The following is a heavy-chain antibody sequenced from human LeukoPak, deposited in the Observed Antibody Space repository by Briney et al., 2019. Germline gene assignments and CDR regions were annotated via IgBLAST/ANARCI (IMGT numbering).Heavy chain of an antibody. D-gene: IGHD5-24*01. CDR2: IGPEERRK. J-gene: IGHJ3*02. V-gene: IGHV3-7*01. Sequence: GGSLRLSCEASGFSFSGSWMNWVRQAPGRGLEWVAIIGPEERRKNYLDSVKGRFTISRDNAKNTLYLQMNRLRAEYTAVYYCARDGSYKNDGWQDAFDIWGQGTMVTVSS. CDR3: ARDGSYKNDGWQDAFDI. CDR1: GFSFSGSW.